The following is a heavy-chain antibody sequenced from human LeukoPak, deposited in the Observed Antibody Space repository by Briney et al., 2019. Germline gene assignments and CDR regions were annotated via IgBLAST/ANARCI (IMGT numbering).Heavy chain of an antibody. CDR3: ARGSGAKYYYYYYYMDV. J-gene: IGHJ6*03. CDR2: INHSGST. CDR1: GGSFSGYY. V-gene: IGHV4-34*01. Sequence: SETLSLTCAVYGGSFSGYYWSWIRQPPGKGLEWIGEINHSGSTNYNPSLKSRATISVGTSKNQFSLKLSSVTAADTAVYYCARGSGAKYYYYYYYMDVWGKGTTVTISS.